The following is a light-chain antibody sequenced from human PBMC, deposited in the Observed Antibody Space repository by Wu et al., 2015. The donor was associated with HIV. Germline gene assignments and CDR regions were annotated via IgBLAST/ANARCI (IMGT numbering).Light chain of an antibody. CDR2: GAS. CDR1: QSVSSSY. V-gene: IGKV3-20*01. J-gene: IGKJ3*01. CDR3: QQYGISPLFT. Sequence: EIVLTQSPGTLSLSPGERATLSCGASQSVSSSYLAWYQQKPGQAPRLLIYGASNRATGIPDRFSGSGSGTDFTLTISRLEPEDFAVYYCQQYGISPLFTFGPGTKVDIK.